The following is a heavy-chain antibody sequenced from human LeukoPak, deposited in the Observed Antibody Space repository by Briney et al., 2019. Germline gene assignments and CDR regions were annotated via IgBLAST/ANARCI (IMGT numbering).Heavy chain of an antibody. CDR2: IVVGSGNT. D-gene: IGHD4/OR15-4a*01. Sequence: ASVKVSCKASGFNFISFAVQWVRQTRGQRPEWIGWIVVGSGNTKYAQKFQERVTITRDMSTNTAYMELSSLRSDDAAMYYCATSKSANYYSWGQGTLVTVS. CDR1: GFNFISFA. J-gene: IGHJ4*02. CDR3: ATSKSANYYS. V-gene: IGHV1-58*01.